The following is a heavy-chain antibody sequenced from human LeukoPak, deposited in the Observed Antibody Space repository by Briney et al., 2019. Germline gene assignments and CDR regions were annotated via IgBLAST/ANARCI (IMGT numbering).Heavy chain of an antibody. CDR1: GYTFTGYY. Sequence: ASVKVSCKASGYTFTGYYMHWVRQAPGQGLEWMGWINPNSGGTNYAQKFQGRVTMTRDTSISTAYMELSRLRSDDTAVYYCARGAIVVVPAARGAFDIWGQGTMVTVSS. D-gene: IGHD2-2*01. CDR2: INPNSGGT. V-gene: IGHV1-2*02. CDR3: ARGAIVVVPAARGAFDI. J-gene: IGHJ3*02.